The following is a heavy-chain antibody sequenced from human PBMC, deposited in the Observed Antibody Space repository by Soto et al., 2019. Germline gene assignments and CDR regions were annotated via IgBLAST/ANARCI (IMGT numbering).Heavy chain of an antibody. CDR1: GYSFTSYW. D-gene: IGHD7-27*01. Sequence: PGESLKISCKGSGYSFTSYWIGWVRQMPGKGLEWMGIIYPGDSDTRYSPSFQGQVTISADKSISTAYLQWSSLKASDTAMYYCARHLLTGQYYYYGMDVCGQGTTVTVSS. J-gene: IGHJ6*02. V-gene: IGHV5-51*01. CDR3: ARHLLTGQYYYYGMDV. CDR2: IYPGDSDT.